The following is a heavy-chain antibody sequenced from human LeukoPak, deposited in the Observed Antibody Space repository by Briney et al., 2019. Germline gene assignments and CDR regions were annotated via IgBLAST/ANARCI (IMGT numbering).Heavy chain of an antibody. CDR3: ARVIVVVPAAKVWFDP. CDR2: INPNSGNT. CDR1: GYTFTGYY. V-gene: IGHV1-8*03. J-gene: IGHJ5*02. D-gene: IGHD2-2*01. Sequence: ASVKVSCKASGYTFTGYYMHWVRQAPGQGLEWMGWINPNSGNTGYAQKFQGRVTITRNTSISTAYMELSGLRSEDTAVYYCARVIVVVPAAKVWFDPWGQGTLVTVSS.